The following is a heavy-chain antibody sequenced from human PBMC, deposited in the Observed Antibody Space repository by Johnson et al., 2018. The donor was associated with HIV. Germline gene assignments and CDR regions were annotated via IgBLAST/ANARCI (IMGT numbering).Heavy chain of an antibody. Sequence: VQLMESGGRVVQPGGSLRLSCAASGFTFHNYGMTWVRQAPGKGLEWVSGINRSGSSTDYADSVKGRFTISRDHAKSSLYLQMNSLRAEDTALYYCARDGQQLAVNEACDIWGQGTMVTVSS. CDR3: ARDGQQLAVNEACDI. D-gene: IGHD6-13*01. CDR1: GFTFHNYG. V-gene: IGHV3-20*04. CDR2: INRSGSST. J-gene: IGHJ3*02.